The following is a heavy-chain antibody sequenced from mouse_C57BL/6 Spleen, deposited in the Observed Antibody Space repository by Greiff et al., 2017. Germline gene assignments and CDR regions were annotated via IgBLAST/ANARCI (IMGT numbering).Heavy chain of an antibody. J-gene: IGHJ3*01. CDR3: ARDRGDYDWFAY. CDR1: GFTFSSYA. D-gene: IGHD2-4*01. V-gene: IGHV5-4*01. Sequence: VESGGGLVKPGGSLKLSCAASGFTFSSYAMSWVRQTPEKRLEWVATISDGGSYTYYPDNVKGRFTISRDNAKNNLYLQMSHLKSEDTAMYYCARDRGDYDWFAYWGQGTLVTVSA. CDR2: ISDGGSYT.